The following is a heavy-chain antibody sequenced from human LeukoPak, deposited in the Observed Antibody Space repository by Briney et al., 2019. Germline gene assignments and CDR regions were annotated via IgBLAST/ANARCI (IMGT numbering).Heavy chain of an antibody. CDR2: IYPGDSDT. Sequence: GGALKISCKGSGYSFYSYWIRLGRQMPGKSLEGMGIIYPGDSDTRYSPSFQGQVTISADKSITTAYLQWSSLKASDTAIYYCARHGGTHGLLDSWGQGTLVTVSS. D-gene: IGHD3-16*01. V-gene: IGHV5-51*01. CDR3: ARHGGTHGLLDS. J-gene: IGHJ4*02. CDR1: GYSFYSYW.